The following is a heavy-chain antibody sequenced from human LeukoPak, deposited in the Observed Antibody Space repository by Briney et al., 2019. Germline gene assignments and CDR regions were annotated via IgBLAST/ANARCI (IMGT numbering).Heavy chain of an antibody. CDR2: INPSGGGA. CDR3: ARGTYNSHFDY. V-gene: IGHV1-46*01. D-gene: IGHD1-1*01. CDR1: GYTFTSYY. J-gene: IGHJ4*02. Sequence: GASVKVSCKASGYTFTSYYIHWLRQAPEQGLEWMGMINPSGGGAIYTQKFQGRVTLTRDTSTTSVYMGLNSLRSDDTAVYYCARGTYNSHFDYWGQGILVTVSS.